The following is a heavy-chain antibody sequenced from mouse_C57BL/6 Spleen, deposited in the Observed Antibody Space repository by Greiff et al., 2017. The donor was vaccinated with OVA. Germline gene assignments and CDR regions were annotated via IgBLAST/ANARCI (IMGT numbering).Heavy chain of an antibody. V-gene: IGHV1-63*01. J-gene: IGHJ1*03. CDR3: ARGDGNYGYFDV. D-gene: IGHD2-1*01. CDR2: IYPGGGYT. CDR1: GYTFTNYW. Sequence: QVQLQQSGAELVRPGTSVKMSCKASGYTFTNYWIGWAKQRPGHGLEWIGDIYPGGGYTNYNEKFKGKATLTADKSSSTAYMQFSSLTSEDSALYCCARGDGNYGYFDVWGTGTTVTVSS.